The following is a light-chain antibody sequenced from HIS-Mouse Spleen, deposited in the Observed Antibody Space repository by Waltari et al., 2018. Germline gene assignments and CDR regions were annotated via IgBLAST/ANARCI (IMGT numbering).Light chain of an antibody. Sequence: DIVMTQSPDSLAVPLGERATINCKSSQSVSYSSNNKNYLAWYQQKPGQPPKLLIYWASTRESGVPDRFSGSGSGTDFTLTISSLQAEDVAVYYCQQYYSTPRTFGQGTKLEIK. J-gene: IGKJ2*01. V-gene: IGKV4-1*01. CDR2: WAS. CDR3: QQYYSTPRT. CDR1: QSVSYSSNNKNY.